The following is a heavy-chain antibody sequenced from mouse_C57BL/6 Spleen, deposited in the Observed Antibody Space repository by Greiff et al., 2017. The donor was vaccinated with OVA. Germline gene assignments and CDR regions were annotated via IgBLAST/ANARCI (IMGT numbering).Heavy chain of an antibody. CDR3: ARWSYDVYSGAY. J-gene: IGHJ3*01. Sequence: QVQLQQSGPELVKPGASVKISCKASGYAFSSSWMNWVKQRPGKGLEWIGRIYPGDGDTNYNGKFKGKATLTADKSSRTAYMQLSSLTSEDSAVYFCARWSYDVYSGAYWGQGTLVTVSA. V-gene: IGHV1-82*01. D-gene: IGHD2-3*01. CDR2: IYPGDGDT. CDR1: GYAFSSSW.